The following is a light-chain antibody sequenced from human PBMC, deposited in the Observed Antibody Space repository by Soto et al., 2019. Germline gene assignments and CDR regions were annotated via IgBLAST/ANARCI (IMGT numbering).Light chain of an antibody. CDR3: TSYTGSTTLV. Sequence: QSVLTQPASVSGSPGQSITISCTGTSSDVGGYNYVSWYQQHPGKAPKLMIYEVSNRPSGVSNRFSGSKSGNTASLTISGLQAEDEADYYCTSYTGSTTLVFXTGTNVTVL. J-gene: IGLJ1*01. CDR1: SSDVGGYNY. V-gene: IGLV2-14*01. CDR2: EVS.